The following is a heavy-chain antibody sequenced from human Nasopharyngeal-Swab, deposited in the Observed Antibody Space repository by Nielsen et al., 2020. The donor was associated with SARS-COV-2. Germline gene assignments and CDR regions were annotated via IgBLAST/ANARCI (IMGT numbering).Heavy chain of an antibody. CDR2: IYYSGST. D-gene: IGHD4-17*01. V-gene: IGHV4-31*03. J-gene: IGHJ4*02. CDR3: ARAYGDYPYWADY. Sequence: SETLSLTCTVSGGSISSGGYYWSWIRQHPGKGLEWIGYIYYSGSTYYNPSLKSRVTISVDTSKNQFSLKLSSVTAADTAVYYCARAYGDYPYWADYWGQGTLVTVSS. CDR1: GGSISSGGYY.